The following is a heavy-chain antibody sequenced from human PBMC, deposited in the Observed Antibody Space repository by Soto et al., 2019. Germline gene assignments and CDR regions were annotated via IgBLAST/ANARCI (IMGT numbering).Heavy chain of an antibody. CDR2: ISGSGGST. V-gene: IGHV3-23*01. D-gene: IGHD3-10*01. J-gene: IGHJ4*02. CDR3: AKDSRYYYGSGRWAHFDY. Sequence: EVQLLESGGGLVQPGGSLRLSCAASGFTFSSYAMSWVRQAPGKGLEWVSAISGSGGSTYYADSVKGRFTISRDNSKNTLYLQMNSLRAEDTAVYYCAKDSRYYYGSGRWAHFDYWGQGTLVTVSS. CDR1: GFTFSSYA.